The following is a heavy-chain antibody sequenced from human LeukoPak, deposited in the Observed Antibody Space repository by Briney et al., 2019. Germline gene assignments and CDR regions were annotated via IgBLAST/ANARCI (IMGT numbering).Heavy chain of an antibody. J-gene: IGHJ3*02. V-gene: IGHV3-11*01. D-gene: IGHD3-3*01. CDR3: ARGSTYYDFWSGYHDAFDI. CDR1: GFTFSDYY. CDR2: ISSSGSTI. Sequence: SGGSLRLSCAASGFTFSDYYMSWIRQAPGKGLEWVSYISSSGSTIYYADSVKGRFTISRDSAKNSLYLQMNSLRAEDTAVYYCARGSTYYDFWSGYHDAFDIWGQGTMVTVSS.